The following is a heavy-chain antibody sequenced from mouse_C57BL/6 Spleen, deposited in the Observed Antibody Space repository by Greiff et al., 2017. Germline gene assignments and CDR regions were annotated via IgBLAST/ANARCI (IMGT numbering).Heavy chain of an antibody. CDR1: GYTFTSYW. J-gene: IGHJ1*03. CDR2: IHPNSGST. D-gene: IGHD1-1*01. Sequence: QVQLKQPGAELVKPGASVKLSCKASGYTFTSYWMHWVKQRPGQGLEWIGMIHPNSGSTNYNEKFKSKATLTVDKSSSTAYMQLSSLTSEDSAVYYCARPYYGSSYWYFDVWGTGTTGTVSS. CDR3: ARPYYGSSYWYFDV. V-gene: IGHV1-64*01.